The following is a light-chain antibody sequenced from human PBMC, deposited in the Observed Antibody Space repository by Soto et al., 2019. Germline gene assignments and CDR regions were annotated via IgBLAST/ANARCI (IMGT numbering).Light chain of an antibody. J-gene: IGKJ2*01. CDR2: GAS. V-gene: IGKV3-15*01. CDR1: QSVSSN. Sequence: EIVMTQSPATLSVSPGERATLSCRASQSVSSNLAWYQQKPGQAPRLLLYGASTRATGIPARFGGSWSGTEFTLTISSLQSEDFAVYYCQQYNNWPPYTFGQGTKLEIK. CDR3: QQYNNWPPYT.